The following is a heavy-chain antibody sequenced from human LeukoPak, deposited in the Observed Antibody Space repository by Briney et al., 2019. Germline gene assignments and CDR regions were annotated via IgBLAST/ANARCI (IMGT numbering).Heavy chain of an antibody. J-gene: IGHJ4*02. CDR1: GFTFSSYW. CDR3: ASAGSGLY. V-gene: IGHV3-74*01. CDR2: INSDGSIT. Sequence: PGGSLRLSCAASGFTFSSYWMHWVRQAPGKGLVWVSRINSDGSITTYADSVRGRFTISRDNAKSTLYLQMNSLRDEDTAVYYCASAGSGLYWGQGTLVTVSS. D-gene: IGHD6-19*01.